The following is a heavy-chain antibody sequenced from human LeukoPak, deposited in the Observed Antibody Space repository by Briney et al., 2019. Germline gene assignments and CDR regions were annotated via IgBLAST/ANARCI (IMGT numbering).Heavy chain of an antibody. CDR2: VSSDGTSK. J-gene: IGHJ4*02. CDR3: ARDLHSGSLYGYFDY. V-gene: IGHV3-30-3*01. D-gene: IGHD1-26*01. CDR1: GFTFSTYA. Sequence: PGRSLRLSCAASGFTFSTYAMHWVRQAPGKWLEWVAVVSSDGTSKHYADSVKGRFTISRDDSETTLFLQMTSLGPEDTAVYYCARDLHSGSLYGYFDYWGQGTLVTVSS.